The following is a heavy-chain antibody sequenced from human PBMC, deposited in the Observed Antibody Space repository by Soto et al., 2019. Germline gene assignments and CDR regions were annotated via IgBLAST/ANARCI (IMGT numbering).Heavy chain of an antibody. Sequence: ASVKVSCKASGYTFTSYGISWVRQAPGQGLEWMGWISAYNGNTNYAQKLHGRVTMTTDTSTSTAYMELRSLRSDDTAVYYCARVLDYYDSSGYYYVSRFYYWGQGTLVTVSS. CDR3: ARVLDYYDSSGYYYVSRFYY. J-gene: IGHJ4*02. CDR1: GYTFTSYG. CDR2: ISAYNGNT. D-gene: IGHD3-22*01. V-gene: IGHV1-18*04.